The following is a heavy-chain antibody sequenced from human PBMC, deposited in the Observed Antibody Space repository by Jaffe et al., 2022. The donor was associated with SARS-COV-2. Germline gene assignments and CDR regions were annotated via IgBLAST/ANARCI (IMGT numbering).Heavy chain of an antibody. Sequence: EVQLVESGGGLVKPGGSLRLSCAASGFTFSSYSMNWVRQAPGKGLEWVSSISSSSSYIYYADSVKGRFTISRDNAKNSLYLQMNSLRAEDTAVYYCARVGREYSGYEGGLDYWGQGTLVTVSS. J-gene: IGHJ4*02. V-gene: IGHV3-21*01. CDR1: GFTFSSYS. CDR3: ARVGREYSGYEGGLDY. D-gene: IGHD5-12*01. CDR2: ISSSSSYI.